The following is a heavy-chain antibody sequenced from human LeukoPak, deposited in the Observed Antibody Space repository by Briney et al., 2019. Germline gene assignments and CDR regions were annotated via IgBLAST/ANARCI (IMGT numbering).Heavy chain of an antibody. CDR2: ISGSGGST. CDR1: GFTFSSYA. J-gene: IGHJ3*02. Sequence: PGGSLRLSCAASGFTFSSYAMSWVRQAPGKGLEWVSAISGSGGSTYYADSVKGRFTISRDNSKNTLYLQMNSLRAEDTAVYYCAKDQGYCSGGSCYSNAFDIWGQGTMVTVSS. V-gene: IGHV3-23*01. CDR3: AKDQGYCSGGSCYSNAFDI. D-gene: IGHD2-15*01.